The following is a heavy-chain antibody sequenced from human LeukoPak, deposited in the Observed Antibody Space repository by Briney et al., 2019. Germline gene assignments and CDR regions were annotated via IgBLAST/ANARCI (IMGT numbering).Heavy chain of an antibody. CDR1: GFTFSTYG. CDR2: IRFDASNK. CDR3: GTNGRDGGWAWFGYYLAY. D-gene: IGHD3-10*01. Sequence: GGSLRLSCAASGFTFSTYGMHWLRQAPGKGLEWVAFIRFDASNKYYADSVKGRYSISRDNSKNTVYLQMNSLRAEDTAIYYCGTNGRDGGWAWFGYYLAYWGREPLSPSPQ. J-gene: IGHJ4*02. V-gene: IGHV3-30*02.